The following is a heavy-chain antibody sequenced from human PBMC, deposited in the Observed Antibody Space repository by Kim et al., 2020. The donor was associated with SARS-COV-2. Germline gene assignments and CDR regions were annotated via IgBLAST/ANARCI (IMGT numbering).Heavy chain of an antibody. J-gene: IGHJ6*02. V-gene: IGHV3-23*01. CDR2: ISGSGGST. CDR3: ANSQWELPVSGGTTYYNLDV. Sequence: GGSLRLSCAASGFTFSSYTISWVRQAPGKGLEWVSAISGSGGSTYYADSVKGRFTISRDNSKNTLYLQMNSLRAEDTAVYYCANSQWELPVSGGTTYYNLDVWGQGTTVTVSS. CDR1: GFTFSSYT. D-gene: IGHD1-26*01.